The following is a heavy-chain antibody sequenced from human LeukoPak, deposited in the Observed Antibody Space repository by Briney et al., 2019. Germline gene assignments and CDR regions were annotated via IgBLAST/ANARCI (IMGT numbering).Heavy chain of an antibody. CDR1: GFTASSNY. J-gene: IGHJ6*02. Sequence: GGSLRLSCAASGFTASSNYMSWVRQAPGKGLEWVGRIKSKTDGGTTDYAAPVKGRFTISRDDSKNTLYLQMNSLKTEDTAVYYCTTDSPNWDFWSGYYRYYYGMDVWGQGTTVTVSS. V-gene: IGHV3-15*01. CDR3: TTDSPNWDFWSGYYRYYYGMDV. D-gene: IGHD3-3*01. CDR2: IKSKTDGGTT.